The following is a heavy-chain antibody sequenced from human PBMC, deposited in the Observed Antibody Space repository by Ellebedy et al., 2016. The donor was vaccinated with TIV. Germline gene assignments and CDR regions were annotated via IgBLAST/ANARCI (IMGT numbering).Heavy chain of an antibody. CDR2: INPNSGGT. J-gene: IGHJ4*02. CDR3: AREEGIQLSGYDY. D-gene: IGHD5-18*01. Sequence: AASVKVSCKASGYTFTGYYMHWVRQAPGQGLEWMGWINPNSGGTNYAQKFQGWVTMTRDTSISTAYMELSRLRSDDTAVYYCAREEGIQLSGYDYWGQGTLVTVSS. V-gene: IGHV1-2*04. CDR1: GYTFTGYY.